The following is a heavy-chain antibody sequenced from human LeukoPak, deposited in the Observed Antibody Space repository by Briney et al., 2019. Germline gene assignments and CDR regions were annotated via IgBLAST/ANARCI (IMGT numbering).Heavy chain of an antibody. CDR3: VRDHVSPGLSNRFDP. V-gene: IGHV4-39*02. CDR2: IYYSGST. D-gene: IGHD3-16*01. J-gene: IGHJ5*02. Sequence: SETLSLTCTVSGGSISSSSYYWGWIRQPPGKGLEWIGSIYYSGSTYYNPSLKSRVTISVDTSKNQFSLKLSSVTASDTAMYYCVRDHVSPGLSNRFDPWGQGTLVTVSS. CDR1: GGSISSSSYY.